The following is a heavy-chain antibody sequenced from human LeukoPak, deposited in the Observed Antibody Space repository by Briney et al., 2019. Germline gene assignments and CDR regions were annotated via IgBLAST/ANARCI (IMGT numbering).Heavy chain of an antibody. CDR1: GGSFSGYY. Sequence: SETLSLTCAVYGGSFSGYYWSWIRQPPGKGLEWIGEINHSGSTNYNPSLKSRVIMSIDKSKKHISLRLTSVTAADTALYYCARDNGSGYTKGYEHYYYYLDVWGKGTTVTVSS. V-gene: IGHV4-34*10. D-gene: IGHD1-26*01. CDR2: INHSGST. J-gene: IGHJ6*03. CDR3: ARDNGSGYTKGYEHYYYYLDV.